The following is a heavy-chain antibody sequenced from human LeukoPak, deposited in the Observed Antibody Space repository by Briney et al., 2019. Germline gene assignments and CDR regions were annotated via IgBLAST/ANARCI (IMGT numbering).Heavy chain of an antibody. V-gene: IGHV3-23*01. Sequence: GGSLRLSCAASGFTFSSYAMNWVRQAPGKGLEWVSGISGSGGSTYYADSVKGRFTISRDNSKNTLYLQMNSLRDEDTAVYYCARDGGQWLYTFDYWGQGTLVTVSS. D-gene: IGHD6-19*01. CDR3: ARDGGQWLYTFDY. CDR2: ISGSGGST. J-gene: IGHJ4*02. CDR1: GFTFSSYA.